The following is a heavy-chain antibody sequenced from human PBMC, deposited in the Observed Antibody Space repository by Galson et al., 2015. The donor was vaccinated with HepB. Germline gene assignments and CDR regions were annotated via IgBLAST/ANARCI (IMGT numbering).Heavy chain of an antibody. CDR3: AKYGVLSSGWCNYFDP. D-gene: IGHD6-19*01. J-gene: IGHJ5*02. CDR1: GFTFSSYG. CDR2: VMSGSGGA. Sequence: SLRLSCAASGFTFSSYGMIWVRQAPGKGLEWVSAVMSGSGGAFYADSVKGRFTISRDNSKNTLSLQMNSLGAEDTAVYYCAKYGVLSSGWCNYFDPWGQGTLVTVSS. V-gene: IGHV3-23*01.